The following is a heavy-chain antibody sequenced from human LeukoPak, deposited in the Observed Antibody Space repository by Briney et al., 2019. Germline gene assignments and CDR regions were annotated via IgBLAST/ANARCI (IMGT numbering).Heavy chain of an antibody. Sequence: PGGSLRLSCAASGFTFSSYAMHWVRQAPGKGLEWVAVISYDGSNKYYADSVKGRFTISRDNSKNTLYLQMNSLRAEDTAVYYCARGGGYSYGHFDYWGQGTLVTVSS. CDR3: ARGGGYSYGHFDY. CDR2: ISYDGSNK. V-gene: IGHV3-30*04. D-gene: IGHD5-18*01. J-gene: IGHJ4*02. CDR1: GFTFSSYA.